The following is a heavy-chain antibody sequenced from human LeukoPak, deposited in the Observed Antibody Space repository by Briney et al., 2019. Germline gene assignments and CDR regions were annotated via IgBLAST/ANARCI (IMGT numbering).Heavy chain of an antibody. Sequence: PGVPLRLSCATSGFTFSSSAMHWPRHAPGKALEWVTFIRYDANEKYYAASVKGRFTVSRDNSKNTLYLQMNSLTVEDTAVYYCAQERDRRGYFEYWGQGTPVTVSS. D-gene: IGHD2-15*01. CDR2: IRYDANEK. J-gene: IGHJ4*02. V-gene: IGHV3-30*02. CDR3: AQERDRRGYFEY. CDR1: GFTFSSSA.